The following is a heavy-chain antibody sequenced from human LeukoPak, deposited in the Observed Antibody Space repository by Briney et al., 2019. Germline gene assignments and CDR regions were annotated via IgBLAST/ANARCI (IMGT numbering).Heavy chain of an antibody. Sequence: GGSLRLSCAASGFTFSSYWMSWVRQAPGKGLEWVANIKQDGSEKYYVDSVKGRFTISRDNAKNSLYLQMNSLRAEDTAVYYCARDHYDSSGYYPDYWGQGTLVTVSS. D-gene: IGHD3-22*01. CDR1: GFTFSSYW. CDR3: ARDHYDSSGYYPDY. CDR2: IKQDGSEK. J-gene: IGHJ4*02. V-gene: IGHV3-7*01.